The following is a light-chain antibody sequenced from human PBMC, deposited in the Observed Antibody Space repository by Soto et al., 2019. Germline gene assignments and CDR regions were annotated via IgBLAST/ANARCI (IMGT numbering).Light chain of an antibody. V-gene: IGLV1-40*01. Sequence: QSVLTQPPSVSGAPGQRVTISCTGSSSNIGAGYDVHWYQQLPGTAPKLLIYGNSTRPSGVPDRFSGSKSGTSASLAITGLQAEDEADYYCQSYDSSLSGPVFGGGTQLTVL. CDR2: GNS. CDR3: QSYDSSLSGPV. CDR1: SSNIGAGYD. J-gene: IGLJ7*01.